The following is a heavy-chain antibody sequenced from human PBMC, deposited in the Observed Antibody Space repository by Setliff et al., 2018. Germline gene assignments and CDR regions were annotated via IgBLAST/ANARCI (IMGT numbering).Heavy chain of an antibody. J-gene: IGHJ4*02. V-gene: IGHV1-18*01. CDR2: ISGYNGYT. D-gene: IGHD5-18*01. Sequence: ASVKVSCKAFGYTFAKYGTSWVRQAPGQGLEWMGWISGYNGYTVYAQKLQGRVTLTTDTATGTAYMEVRSLRSDDTAVYFCVRENRYSYGPRFDYWGQGTLVTVSS. CDR3: VRENRYSYGPRFDY. CDR1: GYTFAKYG.